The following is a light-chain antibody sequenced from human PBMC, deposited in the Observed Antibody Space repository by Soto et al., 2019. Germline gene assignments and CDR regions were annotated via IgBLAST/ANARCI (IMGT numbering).Light chain of an antibody. J-gene: IGLJ3*02. CDR2: KND. Sequence: QSVLTQPPSASGTPGQGVTISCSGSSSNIGSNNVNWYQQLTGMAPKLLIYKNDQRPSGVPDRFSGFKSGTSASLAISGLQSEDEADYYCAAWDDSLNGAVFGGGTKLTVL. CDR3: AAWDDSLNGAV. CDR1: SSNIGSNN. V-gene: IGLV1-44*01.